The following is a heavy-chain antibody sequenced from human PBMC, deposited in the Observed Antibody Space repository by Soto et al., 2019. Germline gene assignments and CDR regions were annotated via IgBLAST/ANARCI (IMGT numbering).Heavy chain of an antibody. J-gene: IGHJ5*02. CDR1: GGTFSSYA. CDR2: IIPIFGTA. D-gene: IGHD3-10*01. Sequence: QVQLVQSGGEVKKPGSSVKVSGKASGGTFSSYAISWVREAPGQGLEWMGGIIPIFGTANYAQKFQGRVTITADKSTSTAYMELSSLRSEDTAVYYCARTTGSGLGKGWFDPWGQGTLVTVSS. CDR3: ARTTGSGLGKGWFDP. V-gene: IGHV1-69*06.